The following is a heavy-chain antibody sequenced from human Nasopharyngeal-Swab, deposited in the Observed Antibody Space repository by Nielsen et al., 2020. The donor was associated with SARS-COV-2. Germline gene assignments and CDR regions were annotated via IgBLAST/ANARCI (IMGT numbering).Heavy chain of an antibody. CDR1: GFTFSSYA. J-gene: IGHJ4*02. CDR3: TTDQRFLDY. Sequence: GESLKISCAASGFTFSSYAMSWVRQAPGKGLEWVGRIKSKTDGGTTDYAAPVKGRFTISRDDSKNTLYLQMNSLKTEDTAVYYCTTDQRFLDYWGQGTLVTVSS. V-gene: IGHV3-15*01. CDR2: IKSKTDGGTT. D-gene: IGHD2-21*01.